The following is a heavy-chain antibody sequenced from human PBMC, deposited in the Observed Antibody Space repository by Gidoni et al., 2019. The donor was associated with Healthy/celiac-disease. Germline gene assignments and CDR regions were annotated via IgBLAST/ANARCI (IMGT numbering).Heavy chain of an antibody. D-gene: IGHD6-19*01. CDR2: ISWNSGSI. CDR3: AKGVGSGWYMYAFDI. CDR1: GFTFDTLS. J-gene: IGHJ3*02. V-gene: IGHV3-9*01. Sequence: EVQLVESGGGLVQPGRSLRLSCAASGFTFDTLSMHWVRQAPGKGLEWVSGISWNSGSIGYADAVKGRFTISRDNAKNSLYLQMNSLRAEDTALYYCAKGVGSGWYMYAFDIWGQGTMVTVSS.